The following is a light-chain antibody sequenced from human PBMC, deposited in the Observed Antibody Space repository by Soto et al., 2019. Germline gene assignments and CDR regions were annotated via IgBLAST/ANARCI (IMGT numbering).Light chain of an antibody. CDR1: QSVRGNY. J-gene: IGKJ3*01. V-gene: IGKV3-20*01. CDR2: GPS. CDR3: HQFGMSPFT. Sequence: EVVLTQSQGTLSLSPGESATLSCRASQSVRGNYFAWYQQRPGQATRLLVYGPSVRAAGIPDRFRGSGSRTDFNLTINRVEPEDFAVYYCHQFGMSPFTFGPGTTLDIK.